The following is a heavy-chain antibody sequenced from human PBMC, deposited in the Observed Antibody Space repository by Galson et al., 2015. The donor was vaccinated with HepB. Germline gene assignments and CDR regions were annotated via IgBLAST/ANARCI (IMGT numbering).Heavy chain of an antibody. CDR3: AKARSWFMGLD. V-gene: IGHV3-23*01. CDR1: GFTFSSYA. Sequence: SLRLSCSASGFTFSSYAMSWVRQAPGKGLEWVSAISGSGGSTYYADSVKGRFTISRDNSKNTLYLQMNSLRAEDTAVYYCAKARSWFMGLDWGQGTLVTVSS. D-gene: IGHD6-13*01. J-gene: IGHJ4*02. CDR2: ISGSGGST.